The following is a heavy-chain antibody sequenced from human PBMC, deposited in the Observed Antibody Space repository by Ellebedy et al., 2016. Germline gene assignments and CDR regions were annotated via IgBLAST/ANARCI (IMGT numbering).Heavy chain of an antibody. Sequence: SETLSLTCSVSGGSVRSDYWNWIRRPLGQGLEWIGYVFHTGAANYNPSLRGRVTMSVDTSKSQFSLWLTSVTAADTAVYYCARWNDDWKAFTVWGQGTMVTVSS. CDR1: GGSVRSDY. V-gene: IGHV4-59*02. CDR3: ARWNDDWKAFTV. CDR2: VFHTGAA. D-gene: IGHD1-1*01. J-gene: IGHJ3*01.